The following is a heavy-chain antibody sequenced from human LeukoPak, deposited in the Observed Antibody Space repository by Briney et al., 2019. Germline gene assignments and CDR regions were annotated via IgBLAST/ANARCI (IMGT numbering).Heavy chain of an antibody. J-gene: IGHJ6*02. CDR3: SRDRTAAAAVVRGMDV. V-gene: IGHV6-1*01. D-gene: IGHD6-13*01. CDR1: GDIVSSNSAA. Sequence: SQTLSLTCAISGDIVSSNSAAWNWIRQSPSRGLEWLGRTYYRSKWYNDYAVSVKSRVTINPDTSKNQFSLQLNPVTPEDTAVYYCSRDRTAAAAVVRGMDVWGQGTTVTVSS. CDR2: TYYRSKWYN.